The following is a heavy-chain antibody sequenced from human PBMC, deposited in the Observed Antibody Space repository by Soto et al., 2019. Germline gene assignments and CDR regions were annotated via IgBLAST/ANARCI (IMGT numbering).Heavy chain of an antibody. Sequence: ASVKVSCKASGYTFTSYGISWVRQAPGQGLEWMGWISAYNGNTNYAQKLQGRVTMTTDTSTSTAYMELRSLRSDDTAVYYGARDSAAYCSSTSCYDPLFDYWGQGTLVTVSS. CDR2: ISAYNGNT. V-gene: IGHV1-18*01. CDR1: GYTFTSYG. J-gene: IGHJ4*02. D-gene: IGHD2-2*01. CDR3: ARDSAAYCSSTSCYDPLFDY.